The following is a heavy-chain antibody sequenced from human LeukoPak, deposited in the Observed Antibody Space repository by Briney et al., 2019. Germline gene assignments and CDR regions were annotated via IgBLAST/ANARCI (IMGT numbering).Heavy chain of an antibody. CDR1: GFTVSSNS. J-gene: IGHJ4*02. CDR2: IYSDNT. D-gene: IGHD4/OR15-4a*01. CDR3: ARRAGAYSHPYDY. Sequence: GGSLRLSCTVSGFTVSSNSMSWVRQAPGKGLEWVSFIYSDNTHYSDSVKGRFTISRDNSKNTLYLQMNSLRAEDTAVYYCARRAGAYSHPYDYRGQGTLVTVSS. V-gene: IGHV3-53*01.